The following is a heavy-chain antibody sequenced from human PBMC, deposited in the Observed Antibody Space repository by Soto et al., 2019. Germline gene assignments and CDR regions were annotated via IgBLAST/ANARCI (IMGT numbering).Heavy chain of an antibody. D-gene: IGHD1-26*01. Sequence: SETLSLTCTVSGGSIRSSIYYWGWIRQPPGKGLEWIGSIYYSGSTYYNPSLKSRVTISVDTSKNQFYLKVSSVTAADTGVYYCARQVGAARKDGQWEDYSGQGNLVTVSS. CDR3: ARQVGAARKDGQWEDY. J-gene: IGHJ4*02. CDR2: IYYSGST. CDR1: GGSIRSSIYY. V-gene: IGHV4-39*01.